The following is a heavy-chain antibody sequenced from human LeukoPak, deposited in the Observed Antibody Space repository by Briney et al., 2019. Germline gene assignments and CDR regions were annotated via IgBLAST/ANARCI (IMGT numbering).Heavy chain of an antibody. D-gene: IGHD3-22*01. V-gene: IGHV3-7*01. CDR2: IKQDGRAK. CDR1: GFNFDSYW. Sequence: GGSLRLSCAASGFNFDSYWMSWVRQAPGKGLEWVANIKQDGRAKYYVGSVKGRFTISRDNAKSSLYLQKNSLRVEDTAVYYCATSYASSGNDWGQGTLVTVSS. J-gene: IGHJ4*02. CDR3: ATSYASSGND.